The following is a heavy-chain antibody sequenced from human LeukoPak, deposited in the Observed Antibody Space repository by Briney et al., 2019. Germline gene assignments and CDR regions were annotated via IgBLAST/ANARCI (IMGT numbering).Heavy chain of an antibody. V-gene: IGHV1-8*01. D-gene: IGHD2-15*01. CDR1: GYTFTSYD. Sequence: ASLNVSCKASGYTFTSYDINWVRQATGQGVEWMGWMNPNSGDTGYAQNFQGRVTMTRNTSISTAYMELSSLRSEDTAVYYCARGGFRIPRDAFDIWGQGTMVTVSS. J-gene: IGHJ3*02. CDR2: MNPNSGDT. CDR3: ARGGFRIPRDAFDI.